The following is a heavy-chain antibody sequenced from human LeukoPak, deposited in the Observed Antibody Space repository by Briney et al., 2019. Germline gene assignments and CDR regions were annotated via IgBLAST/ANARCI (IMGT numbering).Heavy chain of an antibody. CDR3: ARGGGGQWLVYFDY. J-gene: IGHJ4*02. Sequence: GRSLRLSCAASGFTFSSYEMNWVRQAPGKGLEWVSYISSSGSTIYYADSVKGRFTISRDNAKNSLYLQMNSLRAEDTAVYYCARGGGGQWLVYFDYWGQGTLVTVSS. V-gene: IGHV3-48*03. D-gene: IGHD6-19*01. CDR2: ISSSGSTI. CDR1: GFTFSSYE.